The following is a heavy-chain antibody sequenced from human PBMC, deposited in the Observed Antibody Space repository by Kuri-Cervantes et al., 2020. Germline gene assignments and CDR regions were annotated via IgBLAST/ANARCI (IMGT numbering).Heavy chain of an antibody. CDR3: AKDLGRYCSSTSCLSFDY. CDR1: GFTFSSYA. Sequence: GGSLRLSCAASGFTFSSYAMHWVRQAPGKGLEWVSAISGSGGSTYYADSVKGRFTISRDNSKNTLYLQMNSLRAEDTAVYYCAKDLGRYCSSTSCLSFDYWGQGTLVTVSS. J-gene: IGHJ4*02. CDR2: ISGSGGST. V-gene: IGHV3-23*01. D-gene: IGHD2-2*01.